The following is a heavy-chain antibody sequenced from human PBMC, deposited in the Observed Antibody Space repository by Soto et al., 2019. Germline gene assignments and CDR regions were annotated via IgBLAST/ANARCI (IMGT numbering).Heavy chain of an antibody. CDR1: GYTFTSYG. D-gene: IGHD3-3*01. Sequence: KPPRASVKVSCKASGYTFTSYGISWVRQAPGQGLEWMGWISAYNGNTNYAQKLQGRVTMTTDTSTSTAYMELRSLRSDDTAVYYCARGAGYDFWSGYSPWRGYYYMDVWGKGTTVTVSS. CDR2: ISAYNGNT. J-gene: IGHJ6*03. V-gene: IGHV1-18*01. CDR3: ARGAGYDFWSGYSPWRGYYYMDV.